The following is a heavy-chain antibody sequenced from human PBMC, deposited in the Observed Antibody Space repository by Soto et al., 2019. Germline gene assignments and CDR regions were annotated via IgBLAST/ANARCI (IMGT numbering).Heavy chain of an antibody. J-gene: IGHJ4*02. V-gene: IGHV6-1*01. CDR1: GDSVSSNSAA. CDR2: TYYRSKWYN. Sequence: SQTLLLTCSISGDSVSSNSAAWNWIRPSPTRGLEWLGRTYYRSKWYNDYAVSVKSRITINPDTSKNQFSLQLNSVTPEDTAVYYCARNYDYIWGSYRYTDYFDYWGQGTLVTVSS. D-gene: IGHD3-16*02. CDR3: ARNYDYIWGSYRYTDYFDY.